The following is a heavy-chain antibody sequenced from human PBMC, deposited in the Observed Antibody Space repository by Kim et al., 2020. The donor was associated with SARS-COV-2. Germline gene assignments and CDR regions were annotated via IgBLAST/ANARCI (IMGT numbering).Heavy chain of an antibody. V-gene: IGHV3-7*05. CDR2: IKQDGSEK. Sequence: GSLRLSCAASGFTFSSYWMSWVRQAPGKGLEWVANIKQDGSEKYYVDSVKGRFTISRDNAKNSLYLQMNSLRAEDTAVYYCARDVDYYGSGSYFYWGQGTLVTVSS. CDR1: GFTFSSYW. J-gene: IGHJ4*02. CDR3: ARDVDYYGSGSYFY. D-gene: IGHD3-10*01.